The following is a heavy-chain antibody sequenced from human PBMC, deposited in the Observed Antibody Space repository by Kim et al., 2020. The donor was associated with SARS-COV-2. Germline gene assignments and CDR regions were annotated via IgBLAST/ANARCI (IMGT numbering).Heavy chain of an antibody. CDR1: GGSFSGYY. V-gene: IGHV4-34*01. D-gene: IGHD6-19*01. J-gene: IGHJ4*01. CDR2: INHSGST. CDR3: ARAGRQWLVCPLFYYFAY. Sequence: SETLSLTCAVYGGSFSGYYWSWIRQPPGKGLEWLGEINHSGSTNYNPSLKSRVTISVDTSKNQFSLKLSSVTAADTAVYYCARAGRQWLVCPLFYYFAY.